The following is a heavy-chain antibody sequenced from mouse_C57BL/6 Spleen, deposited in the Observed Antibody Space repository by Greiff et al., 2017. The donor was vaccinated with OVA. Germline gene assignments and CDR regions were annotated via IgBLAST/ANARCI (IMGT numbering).Heavy chain of an antibody. J-gene: IGHJ2*01. CDR1: GFTFSDYY. D-gene: IGHD2-4*01. V-gene: IGHV5-16*01. Sequence: EVNVVESEGGLVQPGSSMKLSCTASGFTFSDYYMAWVRQVPEKGLEWVANINYDGSSTYYLDSLKSRFIISRDNAKNILYLQMSSLKSEDTATYYCAREGINFFDYWGQGTTLTVSS. CDR3: AREGINFFDY. CDR2: INYDGSST.